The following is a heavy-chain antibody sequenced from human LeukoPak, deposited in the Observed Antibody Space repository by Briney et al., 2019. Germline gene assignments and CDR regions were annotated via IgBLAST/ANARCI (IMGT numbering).Heavy chain of an antibody. CDR2: INTNTGNP. CDR3: ARELGGYGYNEYFQH. V-gene: IGHV7-4-1*02. D-gene: IGHD5-18*01. Sequence: GASVKVSCKASGYTFTGYYMHWVRQAPGQGLEWMGWINTNTGNPTYAQGFTGRFVFSLDTSVSTAYLQISSLKAEDTAVYYCARELGGYGYNEYFQHWGQGTLVTVSS. J-gene: IGHJ1*01. CDR1: GYTFTGYY.